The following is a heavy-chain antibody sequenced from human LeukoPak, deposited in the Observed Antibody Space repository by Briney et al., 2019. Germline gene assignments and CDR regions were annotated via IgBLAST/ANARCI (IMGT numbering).Heavy chain of an antibody. Sequence: GGSLRLSCAASGFTFSSYGMHWVRQAPGKGLEWVSFLRYDGSDKYYADSVKGRFTISRDNYKDTLYLQMNSLTAEDTAVYYCAKVKVVGYSTFDLWGQGTLVTVSP. CDR1: GFTFSSYG. J-gene: IGHJ4*02. CDR2: LRYDGSDK. D-gene: IGHD3-22*01. V-gene: IGHV3-30*02. CDR3: AKVKVVGYSTFDL.